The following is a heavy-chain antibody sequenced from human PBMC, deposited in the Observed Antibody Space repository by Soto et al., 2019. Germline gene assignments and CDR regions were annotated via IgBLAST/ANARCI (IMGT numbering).Heavy chain of an antibody. CDR2: IIPIFGTA. CDR1: GGTFSSYA. D-gene: IGHD2-2*01. V-gene: IGHV1-69*01. CDR3: ARDGGYCSSTSCYEYYYYGMDV. J-gene: IGHJ6*02. Sequence: QVQLVQSGAEVKKPGSSVKVSCKASGGTFSSYAISWVRQAPGQGLEWMGGIIPIFGTANYAQKFQGRVTITADESTSTAYMELSSLRSEDTAVYYCARDGGYCSSTSCYEYYYYGMDVWGQGTTVTVSS.